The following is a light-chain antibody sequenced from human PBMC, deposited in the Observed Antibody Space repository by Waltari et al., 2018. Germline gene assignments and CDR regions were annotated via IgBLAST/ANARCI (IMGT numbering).Light chain of an antibody. V-gene: IGLV3-21*02. CDR3: QVWDTTSDRVV. CDR2: DDT. Sequence: SYVLTQPPSASVATGETARITYGGDNVGSKSVHWYQQKPGQAPLLVVYDDTSRPSGIPDRFSAANSGNTATLTISRVENGDEADYYCQVWDTTSDRVVFGGGTTLTVL. CDR1: NVGSKS. J-gene: IGLJ2*01.